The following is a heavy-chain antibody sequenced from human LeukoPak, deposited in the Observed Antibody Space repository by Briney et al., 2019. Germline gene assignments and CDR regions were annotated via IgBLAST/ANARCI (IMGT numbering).Heavy chain of an antibody. D-gene: IGHD6-13*01. J-gene: IGHJ5*02. V-gene: IGHV3-21*01. Sequence: GGSLRLSCAASGFTFGSYSMNWVRQAPGQGLEWVSSISSGSIYIYYADSVKGRFTISRDNAKNSLYLHMNSLRAEDTAVYYCAKSSTWDWFDPWGQGTQVTVSS. CDR2: ISSGSIYI. CDR3: AKSSTWDWFDP. CDR1: GFTFGSYS.